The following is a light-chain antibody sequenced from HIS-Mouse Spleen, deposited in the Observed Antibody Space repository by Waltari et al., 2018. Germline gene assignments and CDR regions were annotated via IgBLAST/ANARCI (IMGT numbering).Light chain of an antibody. J-gene: IGKJ1*01. CDR3: QQYGSSPPWT. CDR1: QSVNSSY. V-gene: IGKV3-20*01. CDR2: GAS. Sequence: EIVLTQSPGTLSLSPGERATLTCRASQSVNSSYLAWYQQKPGQAPRILIYGASSRATGIPDRFSGSGSGTDFTLTISRLEPEDFAVYYCQQYGSSPPWTFGQGTKVEIK.